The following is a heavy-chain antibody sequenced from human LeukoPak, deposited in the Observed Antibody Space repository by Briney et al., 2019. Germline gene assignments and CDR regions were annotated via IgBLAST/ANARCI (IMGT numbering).Heavy chain of an antibody. CDR1: GFTFRNYG. D-gene: IGHD4-17*01. CDR3: AKLYGDYDF. CDR2: ISYDGSNR. Sequence: GRSLRLSCAASGFTFRNYGLHWVRQAPGKGLERVAVISYDGSNRFYADSVKGRFTISRDNSKDTLYLQMNSLRPEDTAVYYCAKLYGDYDFWGQGTLVTVSS. V-gene: IGHV3-30*18. J-gene: IGHJ4*02.